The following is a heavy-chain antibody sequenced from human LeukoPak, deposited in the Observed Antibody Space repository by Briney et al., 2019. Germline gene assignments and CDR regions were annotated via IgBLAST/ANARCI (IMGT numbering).Heavy chain of an antibody. CDR3: ARGDDFWSGYGDHNWFDP. CDR1: GYTFTGYY. J-gene: IGHJ5*02. Sequence: ASVKVSCKASGYTFTGYYMHWVRQAPGQGLEWMGWINPNSGGTNYAQKFQGRVTMTRDTSTSTVYMELSSLRSEDTAVYYCARGDDFWSGYGDHNWFDPWGQGTLVTVSS. D-gene: IGHD3-3*01. V-gene: IGHV1-2*02. CDR2: INPNSGGT.